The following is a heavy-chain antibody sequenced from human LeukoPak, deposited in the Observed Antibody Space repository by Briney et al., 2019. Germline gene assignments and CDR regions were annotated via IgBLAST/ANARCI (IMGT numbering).Heavy chain of an antibody. Sequence: PSETLSLTCTVYGGSISSGGYYWSWIRQHPGKGLEWIGYIYYSGSTYYNPSLKSRVTISVDTSKNQFSLKLSSVTAADTAVYYCARVAVVTGYGMDVWGQGTTVTVSS. D-gene: IGHD6-19*01. CDR1: GGSISSGGYY. J-gene: IGHJ6*02. CDR3: ARVAVVTGYGMDV. V-gene: IGHV4-31*03. CDR2: IYYSGST.